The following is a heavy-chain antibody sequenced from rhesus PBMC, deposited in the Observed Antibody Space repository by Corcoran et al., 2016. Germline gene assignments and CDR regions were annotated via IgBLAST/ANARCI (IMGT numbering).Heavy chain of an antibody. Sequence: EVQLVETGGGLVQPGGSLKLSCAASGFTFSSYGMSWVRQAPGKGLEWVSANNSGGGSTYYADSVKGRFTISRDNSKNTLSLQMNSLRAEDTAVYYCAKSWAYSSGWYCFDYWGQGVLVTVSS. V-gene: IGHV3S5*01. CDR1: GFTFSSYG. CDR2: NNSGGGST. CDR3: AKSWAYSSGWYCFDY. J-gene: IGHJ4*01. D-gene: IGHD6-31*01.